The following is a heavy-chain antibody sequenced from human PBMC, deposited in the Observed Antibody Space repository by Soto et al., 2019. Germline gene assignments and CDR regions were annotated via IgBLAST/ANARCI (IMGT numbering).Heavy chain of an antibody. CDR3: PSRPPDINYYGVFDH. CDR2: INQDGGEK. J-gene: IGHJ4*02. D-gene: IGHD3-22*01. CDR1: GFSFSGHW. V-gene: IGHV3-7*03. Sequence: GGSLRLSCAASGFSFSGHWMTWVRQAPGKGLEWVANINQDGGEKFYADSVKGRFTISRDNAKNSLFLQMNSLRAEDTYLYSCPSRPPDINYYGVFDHWGQGTPVTVSS.